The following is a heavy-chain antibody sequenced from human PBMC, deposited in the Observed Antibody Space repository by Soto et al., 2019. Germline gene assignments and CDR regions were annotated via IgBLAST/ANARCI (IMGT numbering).Heavy chain of an antibody. CDR1: GFTFSRHA. CDR3: ADCSGGTCYSEAFDF. D-gene: IGHD2-15*01. Sequence: EVQLLESGGGLVQPGGSLRLSCEASGFTFSRHAMTWVRQAPGKGLEWVSAISGNGAGIYYADSVKGRFTVSRDNSKNMLYLQMNSLREEDTAVYYCADCSGGTCYSEAFDFWGQGTMVTVSS. V-gene: IGHV3-23*01. CDR2: ISGNGAGI. J-gene: IGHJ3*01.